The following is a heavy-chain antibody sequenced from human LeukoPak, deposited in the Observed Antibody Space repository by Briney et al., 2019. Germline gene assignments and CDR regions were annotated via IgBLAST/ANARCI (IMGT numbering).Heavy chain of an antibody. CDR2: INPSSGGT. CDR1: GDTVTDYD. Sequence: ASVKVSCKASGDTVTDYDMHWVRQAPGQALEWLVWINPSSGGTNFAQKLSGRVTMTRDTSISTAYMELSRLRSDDTALYYCERERTTLIFDYWGQRTLVTVSS. CDR3: ERERTTLIFDY. D-gene: IGHD1-7*01. J-gene: IGHJ4*02. V-gene: IGHV1-2*02.